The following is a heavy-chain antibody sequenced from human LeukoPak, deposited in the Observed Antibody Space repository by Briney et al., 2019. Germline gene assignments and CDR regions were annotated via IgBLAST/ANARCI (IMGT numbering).Heavy chain of an antibody. V-gene: IGHV1-2*02. CDR1: GYTFTGYY. CDR2: TNPNSGGT. CDR3: ARSRATITLFDP. D-gene: IGHD5-12*01. Sequence: ASVKVSCKASGYTFTGYYMHWVRQAPGQGLEWMGWTNPNSGGTNYAQKFQGRVTMTRDTSISTAYMELSRLRSDDTAVYYCARSRATITLFDPWGQGTLVTVSS. J-gene: IGHJ5*02.